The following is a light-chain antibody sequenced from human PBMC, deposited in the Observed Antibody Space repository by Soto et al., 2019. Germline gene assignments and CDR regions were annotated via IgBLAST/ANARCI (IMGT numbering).Light chain of an antibody. CDR2: GVT. CDR3: SSYAGSNNYI. J-gene: IGLJ1*01. Sequence: QSVLTQPPSASGSPGQSVTISCTGTSSDVGAYTYVSWYQQHPGKAPKLMIYGVTERPSGVPDRFSGSKSGNTASLTVSGLQTEDEASYYCSSYAGSNNYIFGTGTKVT. CDR1: SSDVGAYTY. V-gene: IGLV2-8*01.